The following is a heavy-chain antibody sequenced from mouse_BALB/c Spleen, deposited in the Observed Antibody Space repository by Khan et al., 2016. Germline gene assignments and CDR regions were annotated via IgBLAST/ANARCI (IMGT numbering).Heavy chain of an antibody. J-gene: IGHJ4*01. CDR2: INPNNGGS. V-gene: IGHV1-18*01. Sequence: FQLVQSGPDLVKPGASVKISCKASGYSFTGYYMYWVKQSHEKSLEWIGRINPNNGGSYSTQKFKGKAILTVDKSSSTAYMERRSLTSEDSAVYYCLRDAMDYWGHGTSVTVSS. D-gene: IGHD1-1*01. CDR3: LRDAMDY. CDR1: GYSFTGYY.